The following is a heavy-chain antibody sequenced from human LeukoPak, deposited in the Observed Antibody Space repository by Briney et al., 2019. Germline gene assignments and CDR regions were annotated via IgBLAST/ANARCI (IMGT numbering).Heavy chain of an antibody. CDR1: RYTFTGYY. J-gene: IGHJ5*01. CDR2: INPNSGGT. V-gene: IGHV1-2*02. D-gene: IGHD3-10*01. Sequence: ASVKVSCNASRYTFTGYYMHWVRQAPGQGLEWMGWINPNSGGTNYAQKFQGRVTMTRDTSISTAYMELSRLRSDDTAVYYCARDIGSGSYSSDSWGQGTLVTVSS. CDR3: ARDIGSGSYSSDS.